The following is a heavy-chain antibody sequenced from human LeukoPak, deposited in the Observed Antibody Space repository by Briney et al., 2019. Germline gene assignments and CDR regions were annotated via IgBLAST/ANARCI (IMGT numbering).Heavy chain of an antibody. Sequence: SETLSLTCAVYGGSFSDYYWSWIRQPPGKGLEWIGEINHSGSTNYNPSLKSRVSISVDTSKNQFSLKLSSVTAADTAVYYCARGRRQLGRHCYYYYMDVWGKGTTVTVSS. J-gene: IGHJ6*03. D-gene: IGHD6-6*01. V-gene: IGHV4-34*01. CDR3: ARGRRQLGRHCYYYYMDV. CDR1: GGSFSDYY. CDR2: INHSGST.